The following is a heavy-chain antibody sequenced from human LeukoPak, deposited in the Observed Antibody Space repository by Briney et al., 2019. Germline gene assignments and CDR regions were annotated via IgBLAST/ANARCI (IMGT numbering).Heavy chain of an antibody. Sequence: ASVKVSCKASGGTFSSYAISWVRQAPGQGLEWMEWINPNSGGTDYAQKFQGRVTMTRDTSISTAYMELSRLRSDDTAVYYCARGLYSSSWYGDYWGQGTLVTVSS. CDR2: INPNSGGT. CDR3: ARGLYSSSWYGDY. CDR1: GGTFSSYA. J-gene: IGHJ4*02. D-gene: IGHD6-13*01. V-gene: IGHV1-2*02.